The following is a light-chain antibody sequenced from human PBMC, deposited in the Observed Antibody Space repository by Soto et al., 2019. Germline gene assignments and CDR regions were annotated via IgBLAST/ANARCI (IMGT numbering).Light chain of an antibody. J-gene: IGLJ1*01. CDR2: DVN. Sequence: QSVLTQPASVSGFPGQSITISCTGASTDFDGYDYVSWYQQHPGQAPKLMIYDVNNRPSGVSYRFSGSKSGDTASLTISGLQAEDDADYYCSSYTSSAPFYVFGTGTKVTVL. CDR1: STDFDGYDY. CDR3: SSYTSSAPFYV. V-gene: IGLV2-14*03.